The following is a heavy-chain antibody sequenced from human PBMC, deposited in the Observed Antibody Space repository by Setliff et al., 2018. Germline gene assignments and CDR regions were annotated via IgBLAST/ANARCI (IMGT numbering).Heavy chain of an antibody. V-gene: IGHV4-4*08. J-gene: IGHJ3*02. CDR1: GGSISSYY. D-gene: IGHD1-1*01. CDR2: IYTRGST. CDR3: ARGGGRIRQLGATGVHTFDI. Sequence: PSETLSLTCSVSGGSISSYYWSWIRQPPGKGLEWIGYIYTRGSTNYNPSLQSRVTISVDTAKKQFSLKLNSVTAADTAIYYCARGGGRIRQLGATGVHTFDIWGKGTMVTVSS.